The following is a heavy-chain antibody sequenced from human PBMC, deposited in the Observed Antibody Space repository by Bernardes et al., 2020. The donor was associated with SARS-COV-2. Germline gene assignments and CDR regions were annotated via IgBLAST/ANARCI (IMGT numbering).Heavy chain of an antibody. D-gene: IGHD3-22*01. Sequence: GGSLRLSCAASGFTFSSYGMHWVRQAPGKGLEWVVIISYDGTNKYYADSVKGRFTISRDNSKNTLYLQMNSLRLEDTAVYYCAKGLWYFYDSSGYFVWGQGTTVTVSS. CDR2: ISYDGTNK. CDR1: GFTFSSYG. CDR3: AKGLWYFYDSSGYFV. V-gene: IGHV3-30*18. J-gene: IGHJ6*02.